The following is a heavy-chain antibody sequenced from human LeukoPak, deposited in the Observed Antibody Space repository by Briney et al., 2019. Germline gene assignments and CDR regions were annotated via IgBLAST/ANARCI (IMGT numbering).Heavy chain of an antibody. J-gene: IGHJ3*02. CDR1: GFTFRRYS. CDR3: ARDEANAFDI. V-gene: IGHV3-48*02. Sequence: GGSLRLSCAASGFTFRRYSMNWVRQAPGKGLERVSYISGSGSPIYYADSVKGRFTISRDNAKNSLYLQMNSLRDEDTAIYYCARDEANAFDIWGQGTMVTVSS. CDR2: ISGSGSPI.